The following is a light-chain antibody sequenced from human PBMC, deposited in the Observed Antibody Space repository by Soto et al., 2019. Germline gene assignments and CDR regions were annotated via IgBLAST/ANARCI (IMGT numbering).Light chain of an antibody. J-gene: IGLJ2*01. CDR3: SSYTSISTLV. CDR2: DVS. V-gene: IGLV2-14*01. Sequence: QSVLTQPASVSGSPGQSITISCTGTSSDVGGYNYVSWYQQHPGKAPKLMIYDVSNRPAGVSNRFSGSKSGNTASLTISGLPAEGAADYYCSSYTSISTLVFGGGTKLTVL. CDR1: SSDVGGYNY.